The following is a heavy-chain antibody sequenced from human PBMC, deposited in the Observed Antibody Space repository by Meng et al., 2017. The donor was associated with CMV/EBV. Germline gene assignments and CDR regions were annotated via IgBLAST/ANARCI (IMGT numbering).Heavy chain of an antibody. Sequence: GGSLRLSCAASGFTFDDYTMHWVRQAPGKGLEWVSAISGSGGSTYYADSVKGRFTISRDNSKNTLYLQMNSLRAEDTAVYYCAKGEMVVSDYWGQGTLVTVSS. CDR2: ISGSGGST. J-gene: IGHJ4*02. CDR1: GFTFDDYT. V-gene: IGHV3-23*01. D-gene: IGHD2-15*01. CDR3: AKGEMVVSDY.